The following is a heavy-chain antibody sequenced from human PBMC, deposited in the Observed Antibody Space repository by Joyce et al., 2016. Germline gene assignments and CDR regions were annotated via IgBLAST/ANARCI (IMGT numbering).Heavy chain of an antibody. CDR2: IYYRGGT. V-gene: IGHV4-31*03. J-gene: IGHJ4*02. D-gene: IGHD6-13*01. CDR3: ARDHGSSSWYYFDY. CDR1: GGSISSGGYY. Sequence: QVQLQESGPGLVKPSQTLSLTCTVSGGSISSGGYYWSWIRQNPGKGLEWIGYIYYRGGTYDNPSLKSRVTISVDTANNQFSLKLSSVTAADTAVYYCARDHGSSSWYYFDYWGQGTLVTVSS.